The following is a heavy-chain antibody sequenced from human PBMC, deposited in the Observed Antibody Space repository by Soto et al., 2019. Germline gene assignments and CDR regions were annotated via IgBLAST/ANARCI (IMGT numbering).Heavy chain of an antibody. D-gene: IGHD3-3*01. CDR2: IRSKANSYAT. CDR1: GFTFSGSA. CDR3: TRHASWSGYWYDP. J-gene: IGHJ5*02. V-gene: IGHV3-73*01. Sequence: GGSLRLSCAASGFTFSGSAMHWVRQASGKGLEWVGRIRSKANSYATAYAASVKGRFTISRDDSKNTAYLQMNSLKTEDTAVYYCTRHASWSGYWYDPWGQGTLVTVS.